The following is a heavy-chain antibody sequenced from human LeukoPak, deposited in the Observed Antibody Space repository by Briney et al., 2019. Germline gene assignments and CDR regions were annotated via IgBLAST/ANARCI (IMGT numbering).Heavy chain of an antibody. Sequence: GGSLRLSCAASGFTISSNYMSWVRQAPGKGLEWVSVIYSGDNTYYADSVKGRFIITRDNSNNTLYLQMNSLRAEDTAVYYCARDRQNKDFWSGGDYWGQGTLVTVSS. J-gene: IGHJ4*02. CDR2: IYSGDNT. CDR3: ARDRQNKDFWSGGDY. D-gene: IGHD3-3*01. V-gene: IGHV3-66*01. CDR1: GFTISSNY.